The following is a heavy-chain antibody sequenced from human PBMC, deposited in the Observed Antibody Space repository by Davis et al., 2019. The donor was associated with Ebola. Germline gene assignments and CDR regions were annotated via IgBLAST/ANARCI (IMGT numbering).Heavy chain of an antibody. D-gene: IGHD4-23*01. CDR1: GFSISSYA. Sequence: GESLKISCVASGFSISSYAMTWVRQAPGKGLEWVSVIYSGGSTYYADSVKGRFTISRDNSTNTLYLQMNSLRAEDTAVYYCASLRWPTFYYYYYGMDVWGQGTTVTVSS. CDR2: IYSGGST. CDR3: ASLRWPTFYYYYYGMDV. J-gene: IGHJ6*02. V-gene: IGHV3-53*01.